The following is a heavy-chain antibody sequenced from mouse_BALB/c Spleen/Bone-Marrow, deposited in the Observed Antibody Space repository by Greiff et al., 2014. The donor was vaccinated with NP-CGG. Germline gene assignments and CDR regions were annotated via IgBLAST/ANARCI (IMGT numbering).Heavy chain of an antibody. D-gene: IGHD1-1*01. CDR2: IPPGSGTT. V-gene: IGHV1S41*01. CDR1: GYTFTSYW. Sequence: DLVKPGASVKLSCKASGYTFTSYWINWIKQRPGQGLEWIGRIPPGSGTTYYNEMFKGKATLTVDTSPATAYIQLSSLSSEDSAVYFCARGSYYYGSSSPWFATGAKGLWSLSLQ. CDR3: ARGSYYYGSSSPWFAT. J-gene: IGHJ3*01.